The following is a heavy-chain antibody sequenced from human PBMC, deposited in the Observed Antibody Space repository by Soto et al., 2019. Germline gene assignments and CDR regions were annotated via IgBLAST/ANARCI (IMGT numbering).Heavy chain of an antibody. Sequence: PGGSLRLSCAASGFTFSSYGMHWVRQAPGKGLEWVAVIWYDGSNKYYADSVKGRFTISRDNSKNTLYLQMNSLRAEDTAVYYCARDRGYYDFWSGYYTSYYYGMDVWGQGTTVTVS. V-gene: IGHV3-33*01. CDR2: IWYDGSNK. CDR1: GFTFSSYG. D-gene: IGHD3-3*01. CDR3: ARDRGYYDFWSGYYTSYYYGMDV. J-gene: IGHJ6*02.